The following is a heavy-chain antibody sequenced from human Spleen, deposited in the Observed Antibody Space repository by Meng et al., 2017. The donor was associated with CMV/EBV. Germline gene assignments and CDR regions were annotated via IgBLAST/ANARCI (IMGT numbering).Heavy chain of an antibody. D-gene: IGHD6-13*01. J-gene: IGHJ4*02. CDR3: ARGRQQLGRYFDY. CDR1: CGSFSGYY. V-gene: IGHV4-34*01. Sequence: QGHPQQWGTVLLKPSEPLSLTCAVYCGSFSGYYWSWIRQPPGKGLEWIGEINHSGSTNYTPSLKSRVTISVDTSKNQFSLKLSSVTAADTAVYYCARGRQQLGRYFDYWGQGTLVTVSS. CDR2: INHSGST.